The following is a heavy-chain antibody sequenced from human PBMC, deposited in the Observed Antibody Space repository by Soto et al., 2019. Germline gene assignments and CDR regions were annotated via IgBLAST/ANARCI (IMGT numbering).Heavy chain of an antibody. CDR1: GYNFTTYW. CDR3: ARKVPFDI. Sequence: HGESLKISCKGSGYNFTTYWIGWVRQMPGKGLEWMGAIYPGDSDTRYSPSFQGQVTISADKSISTAYLQWGSLKASDTAIYYCARKVPFDIWGQGTVVTVSS. J-gene: IGHJ3*02. CDR2: IYPGDSDT. V-gene: IGHV5-51*01.